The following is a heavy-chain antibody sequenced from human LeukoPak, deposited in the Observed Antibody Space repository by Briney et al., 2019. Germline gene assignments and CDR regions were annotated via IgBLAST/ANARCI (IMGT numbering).Heavy chain of an antibody. J-gene: IGHJ4*02. CDR2: ITYDGSTE. Sequence: PGGSLRLSCAAPGFTFSSYAMHWVRQAPGKGLEWAASITYDGSTENYADSVKGRFTISRDNSKNTLYLEMNSLGPEDTAIYYCAREKRGGYYPGYWGQGTLVTVSS. D-gene: IGHD3-3*01. CDR3: AREKRGGYYPGY. CDR1: GFTFSSYA. V-gene: IGHV3-30-3*01.